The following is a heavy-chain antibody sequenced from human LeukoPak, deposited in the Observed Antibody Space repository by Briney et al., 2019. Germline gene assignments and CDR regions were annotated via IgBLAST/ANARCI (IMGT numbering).Heavy chain of an antibody. CDR2: ISWNSGSI. CDR3: AKSTPWFGGALLSHKYYFDY. CDR1: GFTFDDYA. V-gene: IGHV3-9*01. J-gene: IGHJ4*02. Sequence: PGGSLRLSCAASGFTFDDYAMHWVRQAPGKGLEWVSGISWNSGSIGYADSVKGRFTISRDNAKNSLYLQMNSLRAEDTALYYCAKSTPWFGGALLSHKYYFDYWGQGTLVTVSS. D-gene: IGHD3-10*01.